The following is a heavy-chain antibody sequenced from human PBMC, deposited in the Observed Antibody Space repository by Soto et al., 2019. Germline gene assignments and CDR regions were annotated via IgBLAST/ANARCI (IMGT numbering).Heavy chain of an antibody. CDR1: GYSFTPYW. J-gene: IGHJ6*02. D-gene: IGHD6-19*01. V-gene: IGHV5-51*03. Sequence: PVESLKLSCTASGYSFTPYWIASLRQTPGEVLEWMGIINPGEFDCDTRYSPSFQGQITISADRSTSTAYLQWSSLKASNIAIYYFSRNEQFYYAYYGMDVWCQGTTVTVSS. CDR3: SRNEQFYYAYYGMDV. CDR2: INPGEFDCDT.